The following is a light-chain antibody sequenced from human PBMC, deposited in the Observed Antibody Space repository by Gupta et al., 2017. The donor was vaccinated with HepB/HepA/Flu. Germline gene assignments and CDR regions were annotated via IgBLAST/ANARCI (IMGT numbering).Light chain of an antibody. CDR3: AASDASLNGVV. CDR2: SKN. V-gene: IGLV1-44*01. CDR1: SSNIGSNT. J-gene: IGLJ2*01. Sequence: QSVLTQPPSASGTPGQRVTISCSGSSSNIGSNTVNWYQQPPATDPNLLIYSKNRRPSGVPDRFSCSKSGTYASPATICLQSEDEADDYCAASDASLNGVVFGGGTKLTVL.